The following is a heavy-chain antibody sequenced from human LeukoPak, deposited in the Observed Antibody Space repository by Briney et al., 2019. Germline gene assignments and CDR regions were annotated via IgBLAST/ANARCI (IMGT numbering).Heavy chain of an antibody. J-gene: IGHJ6*02. V-gene: IGHV4-30-2*01. Sequence: SETLSLTCTVSGGSVSSINYYWSWIRQPPGKGLEWIGYIYHSGSTYYNPSLKSRVTISVDRSKNQFSLKLSSVTAADTAVYYCARGPDYDFWSGYSYGMDVWGQGTTVTVSS. D-gene: IGHD3-3*01. CDR3: ARGPDYDFWSGYSYGMDV. CDR1: GGSVSSINYY. CDR2: IYHSGST.